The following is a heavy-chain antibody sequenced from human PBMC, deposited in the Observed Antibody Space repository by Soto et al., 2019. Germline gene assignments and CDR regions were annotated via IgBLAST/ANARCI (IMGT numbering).Heavy chain of an antibody. CDR2: ISTHGDST. J-gene: IGHJ4*02. CDR3: AREGMSRPRWVFDY. Sequence: EVQLVESGGGLVQPGGSLRLSCAASGFTFGSYPMRWVRQAPGKGLEYVSAISTHGDSTFYANSVKGRFTISRDNSKNTLYLQMGSLLDEDMGVYYCAREGMSRPRWVFDYWCQGTLVTASS. D-gene: IGHD6-13*01. CDR1: GFTFGSYP. V-gene: IGHV3-64*01.